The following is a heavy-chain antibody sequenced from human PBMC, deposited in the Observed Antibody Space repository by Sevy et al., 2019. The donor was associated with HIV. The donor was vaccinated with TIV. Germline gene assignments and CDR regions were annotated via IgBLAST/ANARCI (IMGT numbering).Heavy chain of an antibody. CDR3: ARPRIVGASNDAFDI. D-gene: IGHD1-26*01. Sequence: GESLKISCTGSGYSFTTYWIGWVRQMPGKGLEYMGIIYPGDSDTRYSPSFQGQVTISADKSTITAYLQWSSLKASDTAIYYCARPRIVGASNDAFDIWGQGTVVTVSS. J-gene: IGHJ3*02. CDR2: IYPGDSDT. V-gene: IGHV5-51*01. CDR1: GYSFTTYW.